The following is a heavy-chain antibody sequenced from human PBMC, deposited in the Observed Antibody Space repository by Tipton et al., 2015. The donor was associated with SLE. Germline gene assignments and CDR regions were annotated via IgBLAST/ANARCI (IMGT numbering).Heavy chain of an antibody. CDR3: ARDRVGGAFDI. J-gene: IGHJ3*02. Sequence: SLRLSCAASGFNFSNYEMNWVRQAPGKGLEWVSSISSSSSYIYYADSVKGRFTISRDNAKNSLYLQMNSLRAEDTAVYYCARDRVGGAFDIWGQGTMVTVSS. CDR2: ISSSSSYI. D-gene: IGHD1-26*01. CDR1: GFNFSNYE. V-gene: IGHV3-21*01.